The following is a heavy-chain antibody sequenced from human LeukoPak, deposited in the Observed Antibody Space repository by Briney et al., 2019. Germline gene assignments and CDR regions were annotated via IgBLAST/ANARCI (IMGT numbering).Heavy chain of an antibody. D-gene: IGHD2-2*02. Sequence: GGSLRLSCAASGFTFDDYAMHWVRQAPGKGLEWVALISWDGGSTYYADSVKGRFTIYRDNSKDSLFLQMNSLRAEDTALYYCARGGAYCSGASCYTLDSWGQGTLVTVSS. CDR2: ISWDGGST. CDR1: GFTFDDYA. J-gene: IGHJ4*02. CDR3: ARGGAYCSGASCYTLDS. V-gene: IGHV3-43D*03.